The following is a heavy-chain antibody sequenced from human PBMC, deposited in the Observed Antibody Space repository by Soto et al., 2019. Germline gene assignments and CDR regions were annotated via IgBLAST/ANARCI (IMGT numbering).Heavy chain of an antibody. D-gene: IGHD4-17*01. CDR1: GFTFSNAW. Sequence: GGSLRLSCAASGFTFSNAWMSWVRQAPGKGLEWVSYISSSGSTIYYADSVKGRFTISRDNAKNSLYLQMNSLRAEDTAVYYCARGVLQGPGGFDPWGQGTLVTRLL. V-gene: IGHV3-11*01. CDR2: ISSSGSTI. J-gene: IGHJ5*02. CDR3: ARGVLQGPGGFDP.